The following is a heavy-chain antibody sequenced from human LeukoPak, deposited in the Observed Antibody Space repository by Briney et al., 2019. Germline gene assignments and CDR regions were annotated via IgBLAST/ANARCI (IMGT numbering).Heavy chain of an antibody. D-gene: IGHD1-1*01. CDR3: ASYASGYNWLRV. J-gene: IGHJ4*02. Sequence: GDSVKVSCKASGHTFTTYYIHWVRQAPGQGLEWMGWIHPGTGDTNYAQKFQDRVTVTRDTSIATAYMDLIRLTSDDTAVYYCASYASGYNWLRVWGQGTLVTVSS. V-gene: IGHV1-2*02. CDR2: IHPGTGDT. CDR1: GHTFTTYY.